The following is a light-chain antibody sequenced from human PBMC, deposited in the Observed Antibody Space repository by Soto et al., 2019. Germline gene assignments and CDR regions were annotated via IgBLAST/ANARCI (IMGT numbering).Light chain of an antibody. V-gene: IGKV1-6*01. J-gene: IGKJ1*01. CDR1: QGIRND. CDR2: AAS. CDR3: LQDYSYPWT. Sequence: AIQLTQSPSSLSASVGDRVTITCRASQGIRNDLGWYQQKPGKAPKLLIYAASSLQSGVPSRFSGSASGTDFTLTISSLQPEDFASYYCLQDYSYPWTFGQGTKVEIK.